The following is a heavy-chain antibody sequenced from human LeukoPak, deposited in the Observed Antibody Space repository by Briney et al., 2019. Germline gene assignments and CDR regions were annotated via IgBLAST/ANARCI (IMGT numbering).Heavy chain of an antibody. Sequence: ASVKVSCTASGYTFTGYYMHWVRQAPGQGPEWMGWINPNSGGTNYAQKLQGRVTMTTDTSTSTAYMELRSLRSDDTAVYYCARRYSSGWFSRRYYYYMDVWGKGTTVTVSS. CDR3: ARRYSSGWFSRRYYYYMDV. D-gene: IGHD6-19*01. V-gene: IGHV1-2*02. J-gene: IGHJ6*03. CDR2: INPNSGGT. CDR1: GYTFTGYY.